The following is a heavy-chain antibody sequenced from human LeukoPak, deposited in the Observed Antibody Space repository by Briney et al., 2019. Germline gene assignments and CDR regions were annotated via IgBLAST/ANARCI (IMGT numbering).Heavy chain of an antibody. J-gene: IGHJ5*02. CDR1: GYTFTGYY. Sequence: ASVKVSCKASGYTFTGYYMHWVRQAPGQGLEWMGWINPNSGGTNYAQKFQGRVTMTRDTSISTAYMELSRLRPDDTAVYYCARRYSGSHNWFDPWGQGTLVTVSS. CDR2: INPNSGGT. V-gene: IGHV1-2*02. CDR3: ARRYSGSHNWFDP. D-gene: IGHD1-26*01.